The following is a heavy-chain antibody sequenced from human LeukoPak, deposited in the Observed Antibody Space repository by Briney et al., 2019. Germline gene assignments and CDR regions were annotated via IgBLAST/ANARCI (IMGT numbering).Heavy chain of an antibody. CDR3: ARVGYSSGWIRH. D-gene: IGHD6-19*01. CDR2: IIPIFGTA. V-gene: IGHV1-69*13. CDR1: GGTFSSYA. J-gene: IGHJ1*01. Sequence: SVKVSCKASGGTFSSYAISWVRQAPGQGLEWMGGIIPIFGTANYAQKFQGRVTITADESTSTAYMELSSLRGEDTAVYYCARVGYSSGWIRHWGQGTLVTVSS.